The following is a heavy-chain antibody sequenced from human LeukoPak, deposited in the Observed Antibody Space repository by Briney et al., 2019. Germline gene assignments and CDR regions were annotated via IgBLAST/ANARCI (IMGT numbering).Heavy chain of an antibody. CDR3: ARDKQWRGGYFDY. J-gene: IGHJ4*02. CDR1: GGSISSYY. Sequence: PSETLSLTCTVSGGSISSYYWSWTRQPPGKGLEWIGYIYYSGSTNYNPSLKSRVTISVDTSKNQFSLKLSSVTAADTAVYYCARDKQWRGGYFDYWGQGTLVTVSS. V-gene: IGHV4-59*01. CDR2: IYYSGST. D-gene: IGHD6-19*01.